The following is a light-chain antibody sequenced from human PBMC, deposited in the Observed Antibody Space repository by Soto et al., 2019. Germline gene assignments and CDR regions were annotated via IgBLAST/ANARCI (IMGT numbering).Light chain of an antibody. J-gene: IGLJ1*01. Sequence: QSALTQPASVSGSPGQSITISCVGSSSDIGPFNYVSWYQHHPGRAPKLIIFEVSDRPSGVSDRFSGSKSGTRASLTISGLQAEDEADYFCASYSSTDTLYVFGTGTKVTVL. V-gene: IGLV2-14*01. CDR1: SSDIGPFNY. CDR2: EVS. CDR3: ASYSSTDTLYV.